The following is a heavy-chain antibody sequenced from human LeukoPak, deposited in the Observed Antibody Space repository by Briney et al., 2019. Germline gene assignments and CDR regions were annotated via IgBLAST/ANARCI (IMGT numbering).Heavy chain of an antibody. CDR2: IYTTEST. J-gene: IGHJ4*02. D-gene: IGHD1-1*01. CDR3: ARRRTTGTTGYFDY. CDR1: GGSISTYY. Sequence: SETLSLTCTVSGGSISTYYWSWIRQPPGKGLEWIGYIYTTESTNYNPPLKSRVTISVDTSKNQFSLMLSSVTAADTAFYYCARRRTTGTTGYFDYWGQGILVTVSS. V-gene: IGHV4-4*09.